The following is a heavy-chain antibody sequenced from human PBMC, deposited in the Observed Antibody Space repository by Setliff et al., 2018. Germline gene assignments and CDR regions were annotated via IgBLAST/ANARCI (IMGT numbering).Heavy chain of an antibody. CDR2: INAGNGNT. V-gene: IGHV1-3*01. CDR1: GYTFTSYA. J-gene: IGHJ6*03. Sequence: ASVKVSCKASGYTFTSYAMHWVRQAPGQRLEWMGWINAGNGNTKYSQKFQGRVTITRDTSASTAYMELSSLRSEDTAVYYCARDKLWLMGYYYYYYMDVWGKGTAVTVSS. D-gene: IGHD5-18*01. CDR3: ARDKLWLMGYYYYYYMDV.